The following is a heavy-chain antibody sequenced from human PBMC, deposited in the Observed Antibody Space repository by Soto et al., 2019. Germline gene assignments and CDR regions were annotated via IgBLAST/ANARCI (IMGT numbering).Heavy chain of an antibody. D-gene: IGHD6-13*01. CDR3: ERGRYSSPDYYYYGMNV. V-gene: IGHV1-18*01. CDR2: INGYNGNT. Sequence: QVQLVQSGAEVKKPGASVKVSCKASASIFSSYGITWVRQAPGQGLEWMGRINGYNGNTKYAQELQGRVTMTTDTSTSTAYVELRSLRSDETAVYYGERGRYSSPDYYYYGMNVWGEGTTVTVSS. J-gene: IGHJ6*04. CDR1: ASIFSSYG.